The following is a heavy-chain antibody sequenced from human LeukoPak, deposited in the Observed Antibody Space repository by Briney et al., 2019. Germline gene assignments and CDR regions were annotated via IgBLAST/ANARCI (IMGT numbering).Heavy chain of an antibody. D-gene: IGHD6-13*01. J-gene: IGHJ6*02. CDR2: ISAYNGNT. V-gene: IGHV1-18*01. CDR1: GYTFTSYG. CDR3: ARDRGIAAAGTDPWVDYYYGMDV. Sequence: GASVKVSCKASGYTFTSYGISWVRQAPGQGLEWMGWISAYNGNTNYAQKLQGRVTMTTDTSTSTAYMELRSLRSDDTAVYYCARDRGIAAAGTDPWVDYYYGMDVWGQGPRSPSP.